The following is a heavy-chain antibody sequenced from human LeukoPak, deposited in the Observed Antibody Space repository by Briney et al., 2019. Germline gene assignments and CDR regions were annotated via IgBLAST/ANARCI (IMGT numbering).Heavy chain of an antibody. CDR2: ISSDGRDK. D-gene: IGHD6-25*01. V-gene: IGHV3-30*03. CDR3: ARDLRRIAAYYFDY. J-gene: IGHJ4*02. CDR1: GFTFSGYA. Sequence: PGGTLRLSCAASGFTFSGYAIHWVRPAPGKGRAWVAVISSDGRDKHHADSVKGRFTISRDNSKNTLYLQTNSLRADDTAVYYCARDLRRIAAYYFDYWGQGTLVTVSS.